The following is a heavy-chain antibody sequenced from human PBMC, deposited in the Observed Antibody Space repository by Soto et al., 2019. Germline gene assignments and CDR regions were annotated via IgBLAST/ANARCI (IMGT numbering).Heavy chain of an antibody. CDR3: ALTHGGEFHH. CDR2: IYWNDDR. V-gene: IGHV2-5*01. J-gene: IGHJ4*02. CDR1: GFSLTTVGVG. Sequence: QISLKESGPTLVKPTQTLTLTCAFSGFSLTTVGVGVGWIRQPPGKTLEWLAVIYWNDDRRYSPSLKSRPIITKDTSKNQVGLTMTNMDPVDTGAYYCALTHGGEFHHWGQGTRVTVSS. D-gene: IGHD2-15*01.